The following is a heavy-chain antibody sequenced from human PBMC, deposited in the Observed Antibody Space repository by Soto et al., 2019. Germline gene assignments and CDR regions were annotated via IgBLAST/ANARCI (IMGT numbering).Heavy chain of an antibody. CDR3: ARSGLAGPYIGY. CDR2: IIPIFGTA. CDR1: GGTFSSYA. D-gene: IGHD6-19*01. V-gene: IGHV1-69*05. J-gene: IGHJ4*02. Sequence: QVQLVQSGAEVKKPGSSVKVSCKASGGTFSSYAISWVRQAPGQGLEWMGGIIPIFGTANYAQKFQGRVTIAPDESTSTAYMELSSLRSEDTAGYFCARSGLAGPYIGYWGQGTLVTVSS.